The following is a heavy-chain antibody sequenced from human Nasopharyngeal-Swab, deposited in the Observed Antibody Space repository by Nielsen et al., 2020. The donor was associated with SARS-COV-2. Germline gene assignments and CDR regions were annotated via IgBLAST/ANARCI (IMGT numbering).Heavy chain of an antibody. V-gene: IGHV3-48*02. J-gene: IGHJ4*02. CDR2: ISRRSDTI. D-gene: IGHD3-10*01. Sequence: GGSLRLSCAASGFTFSAYNINWVRQAPGKGLEWVSYISRRSDTIYYADSVKGRFTIPRGNVKNSLYLQMNSLRDEDTAVYYCARAPDSSTYGLRYWGLGTLVTVSS. CDR3: ARAPDSSTYGLRY. CDR1: GFTFSAYN.